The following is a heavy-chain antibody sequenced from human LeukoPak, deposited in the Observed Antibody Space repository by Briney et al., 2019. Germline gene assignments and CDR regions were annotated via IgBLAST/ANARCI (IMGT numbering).Heavy chain of an antibody. CDR2: INPNSGGT. D-gene: IGHD2-2*01. V-gene: IGHV1-2*02. Sequence: GASVKVSCKASGYTFTGYYMHWVQQAPGQGLEWMGWINPNSGGTNYAQKFQGRVTMTRDTSISTAYMELSRLRSDDTAVYYCARGPPNCSSTSCHQYYYYYMDVWGKGTTVTISS. CDR3: ARGPPNCSSTSCHQYYYYYMDV. J-gene: IGHJ6*03. CDR1: GYTFTGYY.